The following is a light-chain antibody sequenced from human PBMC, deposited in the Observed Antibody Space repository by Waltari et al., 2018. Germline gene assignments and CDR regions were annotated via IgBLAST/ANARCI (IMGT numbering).Light chain of an antibody. V-gene: IGKV3-15*01. CDR1: QSVSSN. CDR3: QQYNNWPPMYT. CDR2: GAS. Sequence: EIVMTQSPATLSVSPGERATLSCRASQSVSSNFAGYQQKPGQAPRLLIYGASTRATGIPARFSGSGSGTEFTLTISSLQSEDCAVYYCQQYNNWPPMYTFGQGTKLEIK. J-gene: IGKJ2*01.